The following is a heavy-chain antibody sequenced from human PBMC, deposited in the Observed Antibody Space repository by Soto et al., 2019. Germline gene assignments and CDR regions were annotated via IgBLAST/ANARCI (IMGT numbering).Heavy chain of an antibody. D-gene: IGHD2-15*01. CDR3: ARVGCSGGNRYPSDALHD. Sequence: PGESLKISCKGSGFTFSTYWIGWVRQVPGKGLEWMGIIYPGDSDARYSPSFQGQVTISADKSLTSAYMQWTSLRASDSGIYYCARVGCSGGNRYPSDALHDWGQGTQVTVSS. J-gene: IGHJ4*02. CDR2: IYPGDSDA. CDR1: GFTFSTYW. V-gene: IGHV5-51*01.